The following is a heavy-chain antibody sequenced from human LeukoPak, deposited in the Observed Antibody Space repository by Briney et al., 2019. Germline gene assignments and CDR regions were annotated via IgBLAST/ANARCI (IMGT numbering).Heavy chain of an antibody. CDR3: ARGSDYGSGTPSNWFDP. J-gene: IGHJ5*02. D-gene: IGHD3-10*01. Sequence: SQTLSLTCAVSGGSISSGGYSWSWIRQPPGKGLEWIGYIYHSGSTYYNPSLKSRVTISVDRSKNQVSLKLSSVTAADTAVYYCARGSDYGSGTPSNWFDPWGQGTLVTVSS. CDR2: IYHSGST. V-gene: IGHV4-30-2*01. CDR1: GGSISSGGYS.